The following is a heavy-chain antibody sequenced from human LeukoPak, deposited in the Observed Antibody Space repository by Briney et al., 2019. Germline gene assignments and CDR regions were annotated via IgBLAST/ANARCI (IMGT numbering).Heavy chain of an antibody. CDR1: GFTFSSYA. Sequence: GGSLRLSCAASGFTFSSYAMSWVRQAPGKGLEWVSAISGSGVSTYYADSVKGRFTISRDNSKNTLYLQMDSLRAEDTAVYYCARDLTMVRGVFDYWGQGTPVTVSS. CDR2: ISGSGVST. CDR3: ARDLTMVRGVFDY. J-gene: IGHJ4*02. V-gene: IGHV3-23*01. D-gene: IGHD3-10*01.